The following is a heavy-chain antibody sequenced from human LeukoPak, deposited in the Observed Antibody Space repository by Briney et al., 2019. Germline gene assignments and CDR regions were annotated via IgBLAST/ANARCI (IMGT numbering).Heavy chain of an antibody. V-gene: IGHV3-48*03. CDR2: ISGSGAII. CDR3: AGWLQL. CDR1: GSTFSSYE. J-gene: IGHJ4*02. D-gene: IGHD5-24*01. Sequence: GGSLRLSCTASGSTFSSYEMNWVRQAPGKGLEWVSYISGSGAIINYADSVKGRFTVSRDNAKNSLYLQMNSLRVEDTAVYYCAGWLQLWGQGTLVTVSS.